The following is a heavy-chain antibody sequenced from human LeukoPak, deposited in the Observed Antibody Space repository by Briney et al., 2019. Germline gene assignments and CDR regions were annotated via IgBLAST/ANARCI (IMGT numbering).Heavy chain of an antibody. CDR2: INAGNGNT. D-gene: IGHD2-15*01. CDR1: GYTFTSYA. CDR3: AKQLGYCSDGSCYFPY. V-gene: IGHV1-3*01. Sequence: ASVKVSCKASGYTFTSYAMHWVRQAPGQRLEWMGWINAGNGNTKYSQKFQGRVTITRDTSASTAYMELSSLRSEDTAVYYCAKQLGYCSDGSCYFPYWGQGTLVTVSS. J-gene: IGHJ4*02.